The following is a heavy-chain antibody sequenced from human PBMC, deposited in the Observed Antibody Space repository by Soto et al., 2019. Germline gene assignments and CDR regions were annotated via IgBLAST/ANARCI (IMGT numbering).Heavy chain of an antibody. V-gene: IGHV3-21*01. CDR2: ISSSSSYI. Sequence: GGSLRLSCAASGFTFSSYSMNWVRQAPGKGLEWVSSISSSSSYIYYADSVKGRFTISRDNAKNSLYLQMNSLRAEDTAVYYCAREPFEQQLEYFDYWGQGTLVTVSS. D-gene: IGHD6-13*01. CDR3: AREPFEQQLEYFDY. CDR1: GFTFSSYS. J-gene: IGHJ4*02.